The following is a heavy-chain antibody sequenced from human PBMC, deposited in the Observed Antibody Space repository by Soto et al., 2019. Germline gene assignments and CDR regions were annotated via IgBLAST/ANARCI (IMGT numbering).Heavy chain of an antibody. CDR1: GYTFTGYY. CDR3: ARSYYLADAFDV. V-gene: IGHV1-2*04. D-gene: IGHD3-16*01. Sequence: ASVKVSCKASGYTFTGYYIHWVRQAPGQGLEWMGWVNPNSGGTNYAQKFQGWVTMTTDSSTTTAHMDLTNLTTDDTAIYYCARSYYLADAFDVWGQGTMVTVSS. J-gene: IGHJ3*01. CDR2: VNPNSGGT.